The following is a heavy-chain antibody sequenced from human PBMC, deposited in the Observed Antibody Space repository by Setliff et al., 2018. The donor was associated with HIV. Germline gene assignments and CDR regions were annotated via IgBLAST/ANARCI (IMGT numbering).Heavy chain of an antibody. V-gene: IGHV4-59*01. D-gene: IGHD5-18*01. J-gene: IGHJ4*02. CDR2: IYYTGST. Sequence: KASETLSLTCTVSGDSITSYYWSWIRQPPGKGLEWIGYIYYTGSTTYNPSLKSRVTMSGDTSKNKVSLKLRSVSAADTAVYYCARTRGYSLYYFDYWGQGTLVTVPQ. CDR1: GDSITSYY. CDR3: ARTRGYSLYYFDY.